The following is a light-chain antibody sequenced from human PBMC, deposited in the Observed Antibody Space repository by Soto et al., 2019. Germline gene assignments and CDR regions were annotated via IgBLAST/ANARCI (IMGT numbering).Light chain of an antibody. Sequence: DIQMTQSPSSLSASVGDRVTITCRASQGISNYLAWYQQKPGKVPKLLIHAASTLQSGVPSRFSGSGSGTEFNFTISSPQPKGVSTYYRQKNNSAPFPFGPGTQVEIK. J-gene: IGKJ3*01. V-gene: IGKV1-27*01. CDR1: QGISNY. CDR2: AAS. CDR3: QKNNSAPFP.